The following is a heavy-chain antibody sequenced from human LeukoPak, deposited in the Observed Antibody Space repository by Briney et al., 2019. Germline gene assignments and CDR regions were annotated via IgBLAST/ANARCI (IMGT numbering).Heavy chain of an antibody. CDR2: INHSGTT. CDR1: GGSFSDYY. CDR3: ARGLRLPSRSAPAVPHV. J-gene: IGHJ6*04. V-gene: IGHV4-34*01. D-gene: IGHD2-2*01. Sequence: PSETLSLTCAVYGGSFSDYYWNWIRQPPGKGLEWIGEINHSGTTNYNPSLKSRVTMSVDTSKNQFSLRLSAVTAADTAVYHCARGLRLPSRSAPAVPHVWAKGTTVTVSA.